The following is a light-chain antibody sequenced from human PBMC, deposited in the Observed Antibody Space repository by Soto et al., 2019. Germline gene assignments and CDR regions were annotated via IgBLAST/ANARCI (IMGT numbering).Light chain of an antibody. CDR1: QDISNY. CDR2: DAS. CDR3: QQYDNLPLT. Sequence: NPMTQSPSSLSASVGDRVTITCQASQDISNYLSWYQQKPGKAPKSLIYDASTLEAGVPSRFRGSGSGTDFTFTISNLQPEDIATYYCQQYDNLPLTFGGGTKVEIK. V-gene: IGKV1-33*01. J-gene: IGKJ4*01.